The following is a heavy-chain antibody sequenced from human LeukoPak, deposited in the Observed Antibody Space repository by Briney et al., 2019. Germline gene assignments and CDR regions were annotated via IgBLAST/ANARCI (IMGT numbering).Heavy chain of an antibody. CDR2: INPNSGGT. J-gene: IGHJ4*02. V-gene: IGHV1-2*02. Sequence: ASVKVSCKTSGYTFTAHDIFWVRQAPGQGLEWMGWINPNSGGTNYAQKFQGRVTMTRDTSITTAYMELTSLRSDDTAVYYCARDLFYSVSGTYYNVGRVFNYWGQGTLVTVSS. D-gene: IGHD3-10*01. CDR3: ARDLFYSVSGTYYNVGRVFNY. CDR1: GYTFTAHD.